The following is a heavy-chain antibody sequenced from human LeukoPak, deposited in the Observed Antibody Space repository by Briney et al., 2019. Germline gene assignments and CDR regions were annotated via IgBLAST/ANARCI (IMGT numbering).Heavy chain of an antibody. Sequence: GGSLRLSCAASGFTFTSYKMNWVRQAPGKGLEWVSSISSSSSYIYYAYSVKGRFTISRDNAKNTLYLQMNSLRAEDTAVYYCASSPSEYYDSSGFDFWGQGTLVTVSS. CDR2: ISSSSSYI. J-gene: IGHJ4*02. D-gene: IGHD3-22*01. CDR3: ASSPSEYYDSSGFDF. V-gene: IGHV3-21*01. CDR1: GFTFTSYK.